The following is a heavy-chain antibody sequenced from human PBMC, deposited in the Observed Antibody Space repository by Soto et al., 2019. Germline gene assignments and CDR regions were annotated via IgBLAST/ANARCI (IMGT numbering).Heavy chain of an antibody. CDR2: IYYSGST. V-gene: IGHV4-59*01. CDR3: ARGGGYDFPYYYYYFMDV. CDR1: GGSISSYY. Sequence: SETLSLTCTVSGGSISSYYWSWIRQPPGKGLGWIGYIYYSGSTNYNPSLKSRVTISVDTSENQFSLKLSSVTAADTAVYYCARGGGYDFPYYYYYFMDVWGKGTTVTVSS. J-gene: IGHJ6*03. D-gene: IGHD5-12*01.